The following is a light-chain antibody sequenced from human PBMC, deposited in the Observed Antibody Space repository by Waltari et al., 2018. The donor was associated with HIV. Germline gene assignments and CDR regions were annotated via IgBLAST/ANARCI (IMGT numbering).Light chain of an antibody. CDR3: QQDDNWPPMYT. J-gene: IGKJ2*01. V-gene: IGKV3-15*01. CDR1: QSVSSN. Sequence: EIVMTQSPASLSVSPGERATLSCRASQSVSSNLAWYQQKPGQAPRVLIYGASTRATGIPARFSGRGSGTEFTLTISSLQSEDFAVYYCQQDDNWPPMYTFGQGTKLEIK. CDR2: GAS.